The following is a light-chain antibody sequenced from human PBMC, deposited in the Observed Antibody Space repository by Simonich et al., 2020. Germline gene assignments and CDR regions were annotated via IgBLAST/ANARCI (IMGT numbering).Light chain of an antibody. Sequence: EIVMTQSPATLSVSPGERATLSCRASQSVSSNLAWYQQTPGQAPRLLIYGASTRAPGIPARFSGSGSGTEFTLTISSMQSEDFAVYYCQQYNNWTLTFGGGTKVEIK. V-gene: IGKV3-15*01. CDR3: QQYNNWTLT. CDR2: GAS. CDR1: QSVSSN. J-gene: IGKJ4*01.